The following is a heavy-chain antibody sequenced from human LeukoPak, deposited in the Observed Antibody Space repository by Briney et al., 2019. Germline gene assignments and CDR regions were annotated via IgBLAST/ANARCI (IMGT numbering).Heavy chain of an antibody. CDR1: AVSISSSNSY. V-gene: IGHV4-39*07. CDR2: IYYRGNT. D-gene: IGHD6-6*01. J-gene: IGHJ6*03. Sequence: SETLSLTCTVSAVSISSSNSYWGWIRQPPGKGLEWIGSIYYRGNTCNNPSLKSQVSNSIDTTKYQFSLRLTPVTAADTAVYYCARDFSSSSSVYYYYYMDVWGKGTTVTVSS. CDR3: ARDFSSSSSVYYYYYMDV.